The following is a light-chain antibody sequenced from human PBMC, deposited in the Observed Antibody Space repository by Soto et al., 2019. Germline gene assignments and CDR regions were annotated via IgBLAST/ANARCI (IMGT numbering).Light chain of an antibody. CDR1: QTVIRNY. CDR2: DAS. CDR3: QQYGGSPALFT. V-gene: IGKV3-20*01. Sequence: EIVLTQSPGTLSLSPGERATLSCRASQTVIRNYLAWYQQKPGQAPRLLIYDASGRATGIPDRFSGSGSGTDFTLTISRLEPEDFAVYYCQQYGGSPALFTFGPGTKVDIK. J-gene: IGKJ3*01.